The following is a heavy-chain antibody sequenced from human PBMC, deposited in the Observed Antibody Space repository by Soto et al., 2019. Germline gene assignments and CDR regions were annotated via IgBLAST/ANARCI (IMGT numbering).Heavy chain of an antibody. CDR1: GFTFSSYA. J-gene: IGHJ4*02. Sequence: GGSLRLSCAASGFTFSSYAMSWVRQAPGKGLEWVSAISGSGGSTYYADSVKGRFTISRDNSKNTLYLQMNSLRAEDTAVYYCAKGLEGQLAGYYFDYWGQGTLVTVSS. CDR3: AKGLEGQLAGYYFDY. V-gene: IGHV3-23*01. D-gene: IGHD6-6*01. CDR2: ISGSGGST.